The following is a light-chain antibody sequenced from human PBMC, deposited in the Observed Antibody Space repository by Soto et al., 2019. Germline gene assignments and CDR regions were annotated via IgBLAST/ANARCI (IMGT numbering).Light chain of an antibody. V-gene: IGLV2-14*03. CDR1: SSDIGSYNY. Sequence: QSVLTQPASVSGSPGQSITISCTGTSSDIGSYNYVSWYQQHPGRAPKLLIYGVSNRPPGVSDRFSGSKSGITASLTISGLQAEDEADYNCNSYTTNHNDFGTGTKDTVL. CDR2: GVS. CDR3: NSYTTNHND. J-gene: IGLJ1*01.